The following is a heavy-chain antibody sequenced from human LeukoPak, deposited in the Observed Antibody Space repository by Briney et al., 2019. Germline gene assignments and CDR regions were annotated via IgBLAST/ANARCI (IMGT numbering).Heavy chain of an antibody. CDR3: AKSESSGWPIDAFDI. J-gene: IGHJ3*02. CDR1: GFTFDDYA. CDR2: ISWNSGSI. Sequence: PGGSLRLSCAASGFTFDDYAMHWVRQAPGKGPEWVSGISWNSGSIGYADSVKGRFTISRDNAKNSLYPQMNSLRAEDMALYYCAKSESSGWPIDAFDIWGQGTMVTVSS. D-gene: IGHD6-19*01. V-gene: IGHV3-9*03.